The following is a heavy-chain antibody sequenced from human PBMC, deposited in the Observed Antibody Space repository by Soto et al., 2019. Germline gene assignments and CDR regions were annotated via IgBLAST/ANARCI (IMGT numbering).Heavy chain of an antibody. J-gene: IGHJ6*02. CDR1: GYTYTSNA. Sequence: SVKVTCKDSGYTYTSNARHWVRQAPGQRLEWMGWINAGNGNTKYSQKFQGRVTITRDTSASTAYMELSSLRSEDTAMYYCARRPRIAAAGNYYYYGMDVWGQGTTVTVSS. CDR3: ARRPRIAAAGNYYYYGMDV. V-gene: IGHV1-3*01. D-gene: IGHD6-13*01. CDR2: INAGNGNT.